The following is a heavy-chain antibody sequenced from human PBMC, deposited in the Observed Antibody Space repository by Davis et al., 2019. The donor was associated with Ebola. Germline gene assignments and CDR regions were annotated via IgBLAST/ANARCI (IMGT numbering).Heavy chain of an antibody. V-gene: IGHV1-18*01. D-gene: IGHD2-2*01. Sequence: ASVKVSCKASGYTFTSYGTSCVRHAPGQGLEWMGWIRAYNGNTNYAQKLQGRVTMTTDTSTSTAYMELRSLRSDDTAVYYCARDPPGYCSSTSCHPDNWFDPWGQGTLVTVSS. CDR2: IRAYNGNT. J-gene: IGHJ5*02. CDR1: GYTFTSYG. CDR3: ARDPPGYCSSTSCHPDNWFDP.